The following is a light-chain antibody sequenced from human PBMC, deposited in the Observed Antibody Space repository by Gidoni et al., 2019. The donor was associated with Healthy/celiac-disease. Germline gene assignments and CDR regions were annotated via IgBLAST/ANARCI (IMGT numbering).Light chain of an antibody. CDR2: S. Sequence: SSLQSGVPSRFSGSGSGTDFTLTISSLQSEDFATYYYQQSYSTLTFGPGTKVDIK. CDR3: QQSYSTLT. J-gene: IGKJ3*01. V-gene: IGKV1-39*01.